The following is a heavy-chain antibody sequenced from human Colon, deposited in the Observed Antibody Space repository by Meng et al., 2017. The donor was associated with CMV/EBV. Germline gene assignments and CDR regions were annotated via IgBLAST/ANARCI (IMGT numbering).Heavy chain of an antibody. CDR1: AYTFTDYY. V-gene: IGHV1-2*02. CDR3: ARDWLGFKVWFGP. CDR2: INPNSGGT. Sequence: ASAYTFTDYYRHWVRQAPGQGLEWMGWINPNSGGTNYAQKFEGRVTMTRDTSISTAYMEMRRLTSDDTAVYYCARDWLGFKVWFGPWGQGTLVTVSS. J-gene: IGHJ5*02. D-gene: IGHD3-3*01.